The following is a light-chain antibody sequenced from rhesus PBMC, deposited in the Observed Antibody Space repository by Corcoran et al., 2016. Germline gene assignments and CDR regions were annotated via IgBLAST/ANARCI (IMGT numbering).Light chain of an antibody. CDR1: QAITND. CDR2: EAS. V-gene: IGKV1-21*01. CDR3: QHCYSAPWT. Sequence: DIQMTQSPSSLSASVGDRVTVTCRASQAITNDLAWYQQKPGETPKLLIYEASGLQSGVSSRFSGSGSGTDFTLTISSLPSEDFATYFCQHCYSAPWTFGQGTKVEIK. J-gene: IGKJ1*01.